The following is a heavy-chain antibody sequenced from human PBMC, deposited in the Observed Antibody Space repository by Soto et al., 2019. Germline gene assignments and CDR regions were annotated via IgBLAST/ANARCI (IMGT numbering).Heavy chain of an antibody. CDR3: ARDPAYSSCWRIDY. J-gene: IGHJ4*02. V-gene: IGHV1-46*01. D-gene: IGHD6-19*01. Sequence: ASVKVSCKASGYTFTISDMHWVRQAPGQGLEWMGMINPSSDSTTYAQNFQGRVTMTRDTSTSTFYMELSSLRSEDTAVYYCARDPAYSSCWRIDYWGQGTLVTVSS. CDR2: INPSSDST. CDR1: GYTFTISD.